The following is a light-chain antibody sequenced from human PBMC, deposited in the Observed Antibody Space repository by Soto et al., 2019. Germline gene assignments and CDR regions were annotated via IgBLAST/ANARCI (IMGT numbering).Light chain of an antibody. V-gene: IGKV3-20*01. Sequence: EIVLTQSPGTLSLSPGERATLSCRASQSFSNNYLAWYQQKPGQAPRLLIYGASNRATGIPDRFSGSGSGTDFTLTISRLEPEDFATYYCQHYNTYPWTFGQGTKVDTK. J-gene: IGKJ1*01. CDR2: GAS. CDR3: QHYNTYPWT. CDR1: QSFSNNY.